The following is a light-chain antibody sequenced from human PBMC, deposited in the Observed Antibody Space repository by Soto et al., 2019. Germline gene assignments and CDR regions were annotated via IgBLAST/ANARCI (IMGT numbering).Light chain of an antibody. J-gene: IGKJ2*01. CDR1: QTVSTN. CDR2: GAS. V-gene: IGKV3-15*01. CDR3: QQYYYRPPYT. Sequence: EIVMTQSPATLAASPGERVTLSCRASQTVSTNLAWYQQKRGQAPRLLIYGASTRATDFPARFSGSGSGTEFTLTISSLQSEDFGVYYCQQYYYRPPYTFGQGTNRRS.